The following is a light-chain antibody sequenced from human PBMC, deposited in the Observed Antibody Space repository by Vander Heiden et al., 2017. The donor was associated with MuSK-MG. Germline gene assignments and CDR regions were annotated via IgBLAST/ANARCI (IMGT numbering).Light chain of an antibody. Sequence: DIQMTQSPSSLSASVGDRVTITCRASQSISSYLNWYQQKPGKAPKLLIYDASILESGVKARFSGSGYGTDFTLTISSRQPEDFASYYCQQRDTNHPMNTFGQGTKLEIK. CDR1: QSISSY. CDR3: QQRDTNHPMNT. V-gene: IGKV1-39*01. J-gene: IGKJ2*01. CDR2: DAS.